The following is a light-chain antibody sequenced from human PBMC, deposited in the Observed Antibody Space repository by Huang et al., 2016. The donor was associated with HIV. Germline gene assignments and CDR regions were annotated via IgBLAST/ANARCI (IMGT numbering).Light chain of an antibody. CDR3: QQAHSFPHT. V-gene: IGKV1D-12*01. CDR1: QDVGTS. J-gene: IGKJ5*01. CDR2: SAS. Sequence: DIQMIQSPSSVSASAGDSVTIICRASQDVGTSLAWYQQRPGKAPNLLIYSASRLEEGAPSTFSGRGAGTIFSLTISNVQPEDYAIYYCQQAHSFPHTFGQGTRLEI.